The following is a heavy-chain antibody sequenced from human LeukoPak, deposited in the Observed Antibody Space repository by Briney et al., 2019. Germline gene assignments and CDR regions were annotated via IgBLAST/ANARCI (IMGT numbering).Heavy chain of an antibody. J-gene: IGHJ4*02. CDR2: VSYTGIT. V-gene: IGHV4-31*03. Sequence: KTSQTLSLTCTVSGGAINSGHFWSWLRQTPGSGLEYLGYVSYTGITYYNPSLMSRVNMSVDTSKKQFSLTLTSVTAADTATYYCARGNDYFDYWGQGSLVTVSS. D-gene: IGHD3-16*01. CDR1: GGAINSGHF. CDR3: ARGNDYFDY.